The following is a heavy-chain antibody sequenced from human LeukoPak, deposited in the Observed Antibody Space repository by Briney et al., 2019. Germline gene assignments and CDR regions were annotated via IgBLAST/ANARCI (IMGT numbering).Heavy chain of an antibody. J-gene: IGHJ6*02. CDR2: INPGGGST. Sequence: ASVKVSCKASGYTFTMYYLDWVRQAPGQGPEWMGKINPGGGSTSYAQKFQGRVTMTRDTSTSTVYMELSSLRSEDTAVYYCASLYCSSTSCYSTYYYYGMDVWGQGTTVTVSS. D-gene: IGHD2-2*01. CDR3: ASLYCSSTSCYSTYYYYGMDV. CDR1: GYTFTMYY. V-gene: IGHV1-46*01.